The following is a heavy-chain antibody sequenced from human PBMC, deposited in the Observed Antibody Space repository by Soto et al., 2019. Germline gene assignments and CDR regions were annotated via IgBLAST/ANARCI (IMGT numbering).Heavy chain of an antibody. D-gene: IGHD2-2*01. CDR2: IYYSGST. V-gene: IGHV4-59*08. CDR1: GGSISSYY. CDR3: ARPHEYQYDAFDI. J-gene: IGHJ3*02. Sequence: QVQLQESGPGLVKPSETLSLTCTVSGGSISSYYWSWIRQPPGKGLEWIGYIYYSGSTNYNPSLKSRVTISVDTSKNQFSLKLSSVTAADTAVYYCARPHEYQYDAFDIWGQGTMVTVSS.